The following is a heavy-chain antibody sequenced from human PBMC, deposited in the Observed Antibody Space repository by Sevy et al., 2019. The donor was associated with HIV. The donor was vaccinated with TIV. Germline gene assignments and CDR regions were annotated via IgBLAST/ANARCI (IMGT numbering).Heavy chain of an antibody. Sequence: RLSCAASGFNFRGYAMSWVRQAPGKGLEWVSGLSGSGGTTYYADSVKGRFTISRDKSKNTLHLQMNSLRAEDTAIYYCVRGRITMIMEGVFEFWGQGALVTVSS. D-gene: IGHD3-22*01. CDR3: VRGRITMIMEGVFEF. CDR2: LSGSGGTT. V-gene: IGHV3-23*01. J-gene: IGHJ4*02. CDR1: GFNFRGYA.